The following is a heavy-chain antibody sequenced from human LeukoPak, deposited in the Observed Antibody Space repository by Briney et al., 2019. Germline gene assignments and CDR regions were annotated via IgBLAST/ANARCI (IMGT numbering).Heavy chain of an antibody. J-gene: IGHJ4*02. CDR3: AHLIMCY. CDR2: SSWNDDK. V-gene: IGHV2-5*01. Sequence: GPTLANPPQTLSLTSAFSGFSLSTSGVGVGWNRQAPGKAMERIELSSWNDDKGYSPSLKSRLTFTKDTSKCQVVLTMTNMDTVDTATYYCAHLIMCYWGQETQVTVSS. CDR1: GFSLSTSGVG. D-gene: IGHD3-16*01.